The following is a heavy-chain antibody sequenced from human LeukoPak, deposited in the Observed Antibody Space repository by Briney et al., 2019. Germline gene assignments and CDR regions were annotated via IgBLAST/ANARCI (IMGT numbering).Heavy chain of an antibody. D-gene: IGHD2-15*01. V-gene: IGHV3-53*01. Sequence: GGSLXLSXXASGFTVSXXXXXXXXQAPXXXXXXXXXXYSGGSTXXADSVKXXXXISSDNSKNTLYLQMNSLKAEDTAIYYCARAQDYCSGSTCYGYFQYWGQGTLVTVSS. CDR1: GFTVSXXX. CDR2: XYSGGST. CDR3: ARAQDYCSGSTCYGYFQY. J-gene: IGHJ1*01.